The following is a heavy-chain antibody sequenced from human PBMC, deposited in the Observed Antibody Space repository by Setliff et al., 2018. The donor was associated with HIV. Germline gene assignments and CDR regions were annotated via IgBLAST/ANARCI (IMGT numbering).Heavy chain of an antibody. Sequence: SVKVSCKASGGTFNNDAISWVRQAPGQELEWMGGIVPVLGITNYSPKFQGRVTITTDESTTTAYMDLSSLRSEDTAVYYCARDRLGHIDRPYFDYWGQGTLVTVSS. J-gene: IGHJ4*02. CDR2: IVPVLGIT. V-gene: IGHV1-69*10. D-gene: IGHD2-21*01. CDR1: GGTFNNDA. CDR3: ARDRLGHIDRPYFDY.